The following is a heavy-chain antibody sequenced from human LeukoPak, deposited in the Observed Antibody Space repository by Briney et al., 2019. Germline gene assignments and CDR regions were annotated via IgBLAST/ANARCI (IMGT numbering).Heavy chain of an antibody. CDR2: ISGSGNGFSI. Sequence: GGSLRLSCSASGFVFTIYTIYWVRQAPGKGPEYVSTISGSGNGFSIYYADSVKGRFTISRDDSKSILYLQMNGLRSEDTAVYYCVKDFGRIRGTPDSWGQGTLVTVSS. J-gene: IGHJ4*02. CDR1: GFVFTIYT. D-gene: IGHD1-26*01. CDR3: VKDFGRIRGTPDS. V-gene: IGHV3-64D*06.